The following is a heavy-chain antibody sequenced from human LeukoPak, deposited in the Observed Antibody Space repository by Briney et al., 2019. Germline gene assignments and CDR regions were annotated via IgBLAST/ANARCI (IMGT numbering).Heavy chain of an antibody. CDR3: ARGGPVAATHKYFQH. Sequence: GASVKVSCKASGYTFTSYGVTWVRQAPGQGLEWMGWISAYNGNTNYAQKFQGRVTMTTDTSTSTAYMELSSLRSEDTAVYYCARGGPVAATHKYFQHWGQGTLVTVSS. D-gene: IGHD6-19*01. CDR2: ISAYNGNT. CDR1: GYTFTSYG. J-gene: IGHJ1*01. V-gene: IGHV1-18*01.